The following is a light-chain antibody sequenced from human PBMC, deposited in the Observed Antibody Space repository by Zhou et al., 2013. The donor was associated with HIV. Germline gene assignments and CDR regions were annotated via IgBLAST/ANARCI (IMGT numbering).Light chain of an antibody. V-gene: IGKV1-5*03. CDR1: QSVGTW. Sequence: DIQMTQSPSTLSASVGDRVTITCRASQSVGTWLAWYQQKPGKAPDLLIYKASSLKSGVPSRFSGSGSETEFTLTISSLQPDDFATYYCQQYESYVTFGQGTRLDIK. J-gene: IGKJ5*01. CDR2: KAS. CDR3: QQYESYVT.